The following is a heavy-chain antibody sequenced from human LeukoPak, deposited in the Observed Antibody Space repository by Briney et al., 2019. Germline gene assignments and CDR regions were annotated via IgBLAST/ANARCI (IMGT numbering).Heavy chain of an antibody. V-gene: IGHV3-74*01. Sequence: GGSLRLSCAASGFTFSNYWMHWVRQAPGKGLVWVSRISSDGSTTTYADSVKGRFTISRDNAKNTMYLQMNSLRAEDTALYCCARVPEYSTAGMRYWGQGTLVTVSS. CDR2: ISSDGSTT. CDR1: GFTFSNYW. CDR3: ARVPEYSTAGMRY. D-gene: IGHD6-13*01. J-gene: IGHJ4*02.